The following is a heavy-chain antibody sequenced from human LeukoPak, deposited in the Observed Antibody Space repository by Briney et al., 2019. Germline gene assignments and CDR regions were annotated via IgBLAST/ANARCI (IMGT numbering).Heavy chain of an antibody. Sequence: SGTLSLTCAVSGGSISSSNWWSWVRPPPGKGLGWIGEIYHSGSTNYNPSLKSRVTISVDTSKNQFSLKLTSVTAADTAVYYCARAPEYGLYYFDYWGQGTLVTVSS. D-gene: IGHD1-14*01. CDR2: IYHSGST. J-gene: IGHJ4*02. V-gene: IGHV4-4*02. CDR3: ARAPEYGLYYFDY. CDR1: GGSISSSNW.